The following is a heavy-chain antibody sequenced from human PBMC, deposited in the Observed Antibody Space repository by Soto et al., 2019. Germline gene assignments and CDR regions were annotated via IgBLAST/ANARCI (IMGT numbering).Heavy chain of an antibody. CDR2: IIPIFGTT. D-gene: IGHD6-19*01. Sequence: QVQLVQSGAEVKKPGSSVKVSCKASGGTFSSYPLSWVRQAPGQGLEWMGGIIPIFGTTKYAQKFQGRVTIIADESTTTAYMELSSLRSEDTAVYYCAMIDYRSGSDYWGQGTLVTVSS. CDR1: GGTFSSYP. V-gene: IGHV1-69*01. CDR3: AMIDYRSGSDY. J-gene: IGHJ4*02.